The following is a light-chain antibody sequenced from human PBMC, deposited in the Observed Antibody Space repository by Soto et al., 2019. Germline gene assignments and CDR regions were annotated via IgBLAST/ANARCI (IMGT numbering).Light chain of an antibody. CDR3: SSSTDTDTLVI. Sequence: QSVLTQPASVSGSPGQSITISCTGTTSDVGRYKLVSWYQQHPGKAPKLLIYEVSNRPSGVSSRFSGSKSGNTASLTISGLQTEDEASYYCSSSTDTDTLVIFGGGTKVTVL. J-gene: IGLJ2*01. V-gene: IGLV2-14*01. CDR1: TSDVGRYKL. CDR2: EVS.